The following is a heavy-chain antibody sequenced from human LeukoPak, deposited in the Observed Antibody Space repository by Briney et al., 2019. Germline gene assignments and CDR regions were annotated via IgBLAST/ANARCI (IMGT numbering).Heavy chain of an antibody. CDR3: VRDQFFSFDY. Sequence: SLRLSXAASGFTFSTYSMNWVRQAPGKGLEWVSYISGTSSLIYYADSVKGRFTISRDNAKNSLYLQMNSLRDEDTAVYYCVRDQFFSFDYWGQGTLVTVSS. CDR2: ISGTSSLI. J-gene: IGHJ4*02. D-gene: IGHD3-3*01. V-gene: IGHV3-48*02. CDR1: GFTFSTYS.